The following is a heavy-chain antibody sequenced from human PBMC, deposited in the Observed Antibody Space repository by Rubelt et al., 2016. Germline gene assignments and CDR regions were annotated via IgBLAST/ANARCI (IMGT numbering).Heavy chain of an antibody. D-gene: IGHD6-6*01. V-gene: IGHV3-7*03. J-gene: IGHJ4*02. CDR3: ARPLYGSSWGL. Sequence: GKGLEWLANIKQDGSEKYYVDSVKGRFTISRDNAKNSLYLQMNSLRAEDTAVYYCARPLYGSSWGLWGQGTLVTVST. CDR2: IKQDGSEK.